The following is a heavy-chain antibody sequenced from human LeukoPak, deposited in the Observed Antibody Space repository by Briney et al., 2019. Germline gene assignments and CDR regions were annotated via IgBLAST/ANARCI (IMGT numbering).Heavy chain of an antibody. D-gene: IGHD2-2*01. Sequence: PSQTLSLTCTVSGGSISSGGYYWSWIRQHPGKGLEWIGYIYYSGSTYYNPSLKSRVTISVDTSKNQFSLKLSSVTAADTAVYYCARAVCSSTSCYFDPWGQGTTVTVSS. CDR3: ARAVCSSTSCYFDP. CDR2: IYYSGST. CDR1: GGSISSGGYY. J-gene: IGHJ6*02. V-gene: IGHV4-31*03.